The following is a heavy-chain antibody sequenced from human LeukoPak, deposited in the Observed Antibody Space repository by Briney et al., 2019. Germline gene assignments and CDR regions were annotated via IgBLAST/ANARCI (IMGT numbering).Heavy chain of an antibody. CDR3: ARETSEYTRSKYYFDY. Sequence: SETLSLTCAVYSGSFSGYYWSWIRQPPGKGLEWIGYIYYSGSTNYNPSLKSRVTISVDTSKNQFSLKLSSVTAADTAVYYCARETSEYTRSKYYFDYWGQGTLVTVSS. V-gene: IGHV4-59*01. CDR1: SGSFSGYY. J-gene: IGHJ4*02. D-gene: IGHD6-6*01. CDR2: IYYSGST.